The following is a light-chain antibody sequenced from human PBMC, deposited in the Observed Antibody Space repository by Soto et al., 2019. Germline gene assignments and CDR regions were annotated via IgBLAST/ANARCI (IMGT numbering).Light chain of an antibody. CDR1: SSDVGGYNY. V-gene: IGLV2-14*01. CDR2: DVT. J-gene: IGLJ2*01. CDR3: SSGASSSPWV. Sequence: QSALTQPASVSGSPGQSITISCTGTSSDVGGYNYVSWYQQYPGTAPKLMIYDVTNRPSGVSNRFSGSKSGNTASLTISGLQAEDEADYYCSSGASSSPWVFGGGTKLTVL.